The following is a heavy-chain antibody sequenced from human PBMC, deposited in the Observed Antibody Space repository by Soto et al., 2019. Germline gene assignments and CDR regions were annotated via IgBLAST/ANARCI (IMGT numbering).Heavy chain of an antibody. Sequence: GASVKVSCKDSGGTLSSNASSWVRQAPGQGLEWMGGIIPIFGTANYAQKFRGRVTITADESTSTAYMELSSLRSEDTAVYYCARGAYYYYYGMDVWGQGTTVTVSS. J-gene: IGHJ6*02. CDR3: ARGAYYYYYGMDV. V-gene: IGHV1-69*13. CDR1: GGTLSSNA. CDR2: IIPIFGTA. D-gene: IGHD2-21*01.